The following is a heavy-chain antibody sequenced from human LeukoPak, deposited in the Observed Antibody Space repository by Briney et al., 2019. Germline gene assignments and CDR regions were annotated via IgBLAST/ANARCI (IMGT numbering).Heavy chain of an antibody. CDR2: IYHSGST. J-gene: IGHJ4*02. D-gene: IGHD6-19*01. CDR1: GGSISSGGYS. V-gene: IGHV4-30-2*01. CDR3: ARSIAVAGTSYYFDY. Sequence: SQTLSLTCAVSGGSISSGGYSWSWSRQPPGKGLEWIGYIYHSGSTYYNPSLKSRVTISVDRSKNQFSLKLSSVTAADTAVYYCARSIAVAGTSYYFDYWGQGTLVTGSS.